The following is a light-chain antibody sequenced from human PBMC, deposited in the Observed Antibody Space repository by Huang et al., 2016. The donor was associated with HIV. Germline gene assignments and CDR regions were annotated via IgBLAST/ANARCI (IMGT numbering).Light chain of an antibody. CDR3: QQSYSTPRVT. CDR2: ATS. J-gene: IGKJ3*01. V-gene: IGKV1-39*01. CDR1: HNINNY. Sequence: SASVGDRVTITCRASHNINNYLNWYQQKPGKAPKLLIYATSNLQIGVSSRFSGSGSGTDFTLTISSLQPEDFATYSCQQSYSTPRVTFGPGTKVDIK.